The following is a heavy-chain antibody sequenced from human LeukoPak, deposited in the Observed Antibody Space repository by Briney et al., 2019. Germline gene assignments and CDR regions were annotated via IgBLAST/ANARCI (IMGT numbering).Heavy chain of an antibody. CDR2: INAGKGNT. CDR3: ARDAGYSYGENNDAFDI. V-gene: IGHV1-3*01. CDR1: GYTFTSYA. D-gene: IGHD5-18*01. J-gene: IGHJ3*02. Sequence: ASVKVSCKASGYTFTSYAMHWVRQAPGQRLEWMGWINAGKGNTKYSQKFQGRVTMTRDTSTSTVYMELSSLRSEDTAVYYCARDAGYSYGENNDAFDIWGQGTMVTVSS.